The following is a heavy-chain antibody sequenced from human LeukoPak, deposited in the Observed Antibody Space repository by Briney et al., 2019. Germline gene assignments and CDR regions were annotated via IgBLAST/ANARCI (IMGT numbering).Heavy chain of an antibody. D-gene: IGHD4-17*01. CDR2: ISYDGSNK. CDR1: GFTFSSHA. J-gene: IGHJ2*01. Sequence: PGGSLRLSCAASGFTFSSHAMHWVRQAPGKGLEWVAVISYDGSNKYYADSVKGRFTISRDNSKNTLYLQMNSLRAEDTAVYYCARDSRTVTRYFDLWGRGTLVTVSS. CDR3: ARDSRTVTRYFDL. V-gene: IGHV3-30*04.